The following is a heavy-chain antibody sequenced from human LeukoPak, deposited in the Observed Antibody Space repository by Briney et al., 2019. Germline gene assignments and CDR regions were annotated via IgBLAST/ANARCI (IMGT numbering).Heavy chain of an antibody. J-gene: IGHJ5*02. V-gene: IGHV3-48*03. Sequence: GGSLRLSCAASGFTFSSYEMNWVRQAPGKGLEWVSYISSSGSTIYQADSVQGRFTISRDNAKNSLYLQMNSLRAEDTAVYYCARGRAGLWFGESPWGQGTLVTVSS. CDR1: GFTFSSYE. CDR2: ISSSGSTI. CDR3: ARGRAGLWFGESP. D-gene: IGHD3-10*01.